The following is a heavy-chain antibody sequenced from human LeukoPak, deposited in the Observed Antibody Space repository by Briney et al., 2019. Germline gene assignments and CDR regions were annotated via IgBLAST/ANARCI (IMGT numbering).Heavy chain of an antibody. Sequence: GGSLRLSCAASGFTFSTYAVNWVRQAPGKGLEWVSVYSGGTTYYADSVKGRFTISRDNSKNTLYLQMNSLRAEDTALYYCARDDRIAAAGTFDYWGQGTLVTVSS. CDR2: YSGGTT. D-gene: IGHD6-13*01. J-gene: IGHJ4*02. CDR3: ARDDRIAAAGTFDY. CDR1: GFTFSTYA. V-gene: IGHV3-53*01.